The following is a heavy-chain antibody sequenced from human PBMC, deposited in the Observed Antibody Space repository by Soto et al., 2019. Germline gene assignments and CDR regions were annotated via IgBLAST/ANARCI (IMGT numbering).Heavy chain of an antibody. D-gene: IGHD3-3*01. Sequence: GESLKISCKGSGYSFTSYWISWVRQMPGKGLEWMGRIDPSDSYTNYSPSFQGHVTISADKSISTAYLQWSSLKASDTAMYYCASATGNYDFWSGYSAPPYYYYGMDVWGQGATVTVSS. CDR2: IDPSDSYT. CDR3: ASATGNYDFWSGYSAPPYYYYGMDV. V-gene: IGHV5-10-1*01. CDR1: GYSFTSYW. J-gene: IGHJ6*02.